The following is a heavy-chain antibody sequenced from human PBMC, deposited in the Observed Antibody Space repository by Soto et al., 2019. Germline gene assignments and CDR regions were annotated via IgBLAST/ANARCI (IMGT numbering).Heavy chain of an antibody. Sequence: EVQLLESGGGLVQPGGSLRLSCAASGFTFSSYAMSWVRQAPGKGLEWVSAISGSGGSTYYADSVKGRFTISRDNSKNKLYLQMNSIRAEDTAVYYCAKDEGGMVRGVMPFDYWGQGTLVTVSS. D-gene: IGHD3-10*01. V-gene: IGHV3-23*01. J-gene: IGHJ4*02. CDR2: ISGSGGST. CDR3: AKDEGGMVRGVMPFDY. CDR1: GFTFSSYA.